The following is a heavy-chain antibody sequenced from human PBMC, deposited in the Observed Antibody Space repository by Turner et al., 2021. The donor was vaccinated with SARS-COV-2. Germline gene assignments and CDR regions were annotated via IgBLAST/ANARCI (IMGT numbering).Heavy chain of an antibody. J-gene: IGHJ1*01. D-gene: IGHD2-21*02. Sequence: QLQLQESGPGLVKPSETLSLTCTVSGGSISSSSYYWGWIRQPPGKGLEWIGSIYYSGSTYYNPSLKSRVTISVDTSKNQFSLKLSSVTAADTAVYYCARDGGDPPRYFQHWGQGTLVTFSS. V-gene: IGHV4-39*02. CDR1: GGSISSSSYY. CDR3: ARDGGDPPRYFQH. CDR2: IYYSGST.